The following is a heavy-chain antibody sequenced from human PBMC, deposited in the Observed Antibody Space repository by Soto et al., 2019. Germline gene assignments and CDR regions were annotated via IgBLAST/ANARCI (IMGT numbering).Heavy chain of an antibody. CDR1: GGPIRRSNW. D-gene: IGHD2-2*01. CDR3: AIFFVVRAAPYYYVIAF. J-gene: IGHJ6*02. CDR2: IYHSGST. Sequence: PSETLPLTCAVCGGPIRRSNWWSCVRQRQGKWLEWTGEIYHSGSTNDNPSLKSRVTISVDKSKNQFSLKLSSVTAADTAVYYCAIFFVVRAAPYYYVIAFSGQWTTV. V-gene: IGHV4-4*02.